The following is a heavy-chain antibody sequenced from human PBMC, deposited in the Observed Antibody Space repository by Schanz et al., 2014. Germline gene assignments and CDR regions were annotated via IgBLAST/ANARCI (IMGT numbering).Heavy chain of an antibody. J-gene: IGHJ3*02. Sequence: EVQLVESGGGLVQPGESLRLSCEASGFTFSNYGMNWVRQAPEKGLEWVSYISSSSGTIYYADSVKGRFTISRDNAKNLLYLQMNGLRAEDTAVYYCAGAVATIRADSFDIWGQGTMVAVSS. D-gene: IGHD5-12*01. CDR3: AGAVATIRADSFDI. V-gene: IGHV3-48*01. CDR1: GFTFSNYG. CDR2: ISSSSGTI.